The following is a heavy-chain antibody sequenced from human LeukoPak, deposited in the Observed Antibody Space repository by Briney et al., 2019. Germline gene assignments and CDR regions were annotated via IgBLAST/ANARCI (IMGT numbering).Heavy chain of an antibody. CDR3: ARGGRFGELFNYYYYGMDV. D-gene: IGHD3-10*01. Sequence: GASVKVSCKASGYTFTSYGISWVRQAPGQGLEWMGWISAYNGNTNYAQKLQGRVTMTTDTSTSTAYMELRSLRSADTAVYYCARGGRFGELFNYYYYGMDVWGQGTTVTVSS. CDR2: ISAYNGNT. V-gene: IGHV1-18*01. J-gene: IGHJ6*02. CDR1: GYTFTSYG.